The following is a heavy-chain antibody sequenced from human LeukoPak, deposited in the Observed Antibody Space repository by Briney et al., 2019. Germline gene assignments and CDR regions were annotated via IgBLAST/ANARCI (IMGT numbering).Heavy chain of an antibody. CDR1: GGSISSGSYY. CDR3: ARLGITMVRGVSSFDP. Sequence: PSQTLSLTCTVSGGSISSGSYYWSWIRQPAGKGLEWIGRIYTSGSTNYNPSLESRVTISVDTSKNQFSLKLSSVTAADTAVYYCARLGITMVRGVSSFDPWGQGTLVTVSS. J-gene: IGHJ5*02. V-gene: IGHV4-61*02. D-gene: IGHD3-10*01. CDR2: IYTSGST.